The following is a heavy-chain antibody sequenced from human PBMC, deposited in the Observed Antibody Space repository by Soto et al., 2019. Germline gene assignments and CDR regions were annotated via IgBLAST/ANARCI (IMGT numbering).Heavy chain of an antibody. Sequence: EVQLLESGGGLVQPGGSLRLSCAASGFTFTSYVMSWVRQAPGKGPEWVSAISASGALTYYTDSVKGRFTISIDKSKSTLYLQLNSLRAEDSAVYYCARSWLRWQQEAPGFDYWGLGSLVTVSS. CDR2: ISASGALT. CDR1: GFTFTSYV. V-gene: IGHV3-23*01. D-gene: IGHD3-16*01. J-gene: IGHJ4*02. CDR3: ARSWLRWQQEAPGFDY.